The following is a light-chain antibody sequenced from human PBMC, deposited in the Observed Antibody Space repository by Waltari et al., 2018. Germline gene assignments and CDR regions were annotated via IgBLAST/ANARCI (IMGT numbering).Light chain of an antibody. CDR1: QSVSRY. J-gene: IGKJ2*01. CDR2: DAS. V-gene: IGKV3-11*01. Sequence: EIVLTQSPATLSLSPGERATLSCRASQSVSRYLAWYQQKPGQAPRLLIYDASNRATGIPAKFSGSGSGTDFTLTISRLEPEDFAVYYCQQCGRSLYTFGQGTTLEIK. CDR3: QQCGRSLYT.